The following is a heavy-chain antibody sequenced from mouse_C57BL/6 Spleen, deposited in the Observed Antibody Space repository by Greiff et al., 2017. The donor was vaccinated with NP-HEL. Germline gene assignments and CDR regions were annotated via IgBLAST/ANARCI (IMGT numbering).Heavy chain of an antibody. CDR1: GYTFTSYW. CDR3: ARDHDGVDY. J-gene: IGHJ2*01. D-gene: IGHD2-4*01. V-gene: IGHV1-55*01. CDR2: IYPGSGST. Sequence: VQLQESGAELVKPGASVKMSCKASGYTFTSYWITWVKQRPGQGLEWIGDIYPGSGSTNYNEKFKSKATLTVDTSSSTAYMQLSSLTSEDSAVYYCARDHDGVDYWGQGTTLTVSS.